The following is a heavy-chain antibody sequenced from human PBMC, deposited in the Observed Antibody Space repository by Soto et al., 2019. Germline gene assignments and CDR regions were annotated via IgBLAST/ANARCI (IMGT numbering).Heavy chain of an antibody. CDR2: IIPIFGTA. J-gene: IGHJ4*02. Sequence: SVKVSCKASGGTFSNYAISWVRQAPGQGLEWMGGIIPIFGTANYAQKFQGRVTITADESTSTAYMELSSLRSEDTAVYYCASWTTTVTSFDYWGQGTLVTVSS. CDR3: ASWTTTVTSFDY. CDR1: GGTFSNYA. D-gene: IGHD4-17*01. V-gene: IGHV1-69*13.